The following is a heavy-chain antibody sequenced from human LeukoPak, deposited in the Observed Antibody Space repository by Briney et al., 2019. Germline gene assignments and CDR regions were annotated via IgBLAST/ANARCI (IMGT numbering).Heavy chain of an antibody. J-gene: IGHJ4*02. V-gene: IGHV1-69*05. D-gene: IGHD2-15*01. CDR2: IITIFGTA. CDR3: ASRDYCSGGSCDKDY. Sequence: GSSVKVSCKASGGTFISYAISWVRQAPGQGLEGMGGIITIFGTANYAQKFQGRVTITTDESTSTAYMELSSLRSEDTAVYYCASRDYCSGGSCDKDYWGQGTLVTVSS. CDR1: GGTFISYA.